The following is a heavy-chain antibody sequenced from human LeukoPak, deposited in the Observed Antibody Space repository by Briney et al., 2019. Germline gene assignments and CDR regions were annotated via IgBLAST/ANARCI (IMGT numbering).Heavy chain of an antibody. CDR1: GFTFSSYG. J-gene: IGHJ4*02. Sequence: GGTLRLSCAASGFTFSSYGMSWVRQAPGKGLEWVSAISGSGGSTYYADSVKGRFTISRDNSKNTLYLQMNSLRAEDTAVYYCAKDHPDSSGWYIDYWGQGTLVTVSS. CDR2: ISGSGGST. V-gene: IGHV3-23*01. D-gene: IGHD6-19*01. CDR3: AKDHPDSSGWYIDY.